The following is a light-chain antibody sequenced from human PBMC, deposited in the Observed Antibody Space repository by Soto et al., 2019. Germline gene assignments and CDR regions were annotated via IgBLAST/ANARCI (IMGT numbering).Light chain of an antibody. CDR2: GNF. CDR3: RAWDDTLRGWV. Sequence: QSVLTQPPSVSGTPGQSVTISCSGCTPPFGRNSVNWYQLLPGLAPKLLIYGNFQRPSGVPDRFSGSKSDTSASLAISRLQSEDEAEYYCRAWDDTLRGWVFGGGTKVTVL. CDR1: TPPFGRNS. J-gene: IGLJ3*02. V-gene: IGLV1-44*01.